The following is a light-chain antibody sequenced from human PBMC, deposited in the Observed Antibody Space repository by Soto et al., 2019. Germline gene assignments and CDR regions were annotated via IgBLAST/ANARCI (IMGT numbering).Light chain of an antibody. CDR3: AAWDDSLNGPV. V-gene: IGLV1-44*01. Sequence: QAVVTQPPSASGTPGQRVTISCSGGSSNIGTNTVNWYQQLPGTAPKLLIYISDQRPSGVPDRFSGSKSGASASLAISGLQSEDEADYYCAAWDDSLNGPVFGGGTKLTVL. CDR1: SSNIGTNT. J-gene: IGLJ2*01. CDR2: ISD.